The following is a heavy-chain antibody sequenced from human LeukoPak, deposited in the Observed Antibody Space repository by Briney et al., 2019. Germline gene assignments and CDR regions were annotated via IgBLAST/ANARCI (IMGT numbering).Heavy chain of an antibody. V-gene: IGHV4-61*01. Sequence: ESSETLSLTCTVSGGSVSSGSYYWSWIRQPPGKGLEWIGYIYYSGSTNYNPSLKGRVTISVDTSKNQFSLKLNSVTAADTAVYYCARDRTYYDFWSGYPDYYYGMDVWGQGTTVTVSS. CDR3: ARDRTYYDFWSGYPDYYYGMDV. J-gene: IGHJ6*02. D-gene: IGHD3-3*01. CDR2: IYYSGST. CDR1: GGSVSSGSYY.